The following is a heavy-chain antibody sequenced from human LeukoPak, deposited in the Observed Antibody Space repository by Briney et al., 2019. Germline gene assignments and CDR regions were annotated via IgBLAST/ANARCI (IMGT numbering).Heavy chain of an antibody. CDR2: ISGSGGNT. CDR3: AKAGYGSGSYYFDY. CDR1: GFTFSSHG. Sequence: PGETLRLSCAASGFTFSSHGMNWVRQAPGKGLEWVSGISGSGGNTYYADSVKGRFTISRDNSKNTLYLQMNSLRAEDTAVYYCAKAGYGSGSYYFDYWGQGTLVTVSS. J-gene: IGHJ4*02. D-gene: IGHD3-10*01. V-gene: IGHV3-23*01.